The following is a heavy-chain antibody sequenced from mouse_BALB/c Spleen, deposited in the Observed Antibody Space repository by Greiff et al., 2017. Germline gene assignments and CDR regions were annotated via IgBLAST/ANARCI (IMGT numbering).Heavy chain of an antibody. V-gene: IGHV7-3*02. CDR1: GFTFTDYY. CDR3: ARDRGSITTATFAY. D-gene: IGHD1-2*01. CDR2: IRNKANGYTT. Sequence: EVKLMESGGGLVQPGGSLRLSCATSGFTFTDYYMSWVRQPPGKALEWLGFIRNKANGYTTEYSASVKGRFTISRDNSQSILYLQMNTLRAEDSATYYCARDRGSITTATFAYWGQGTLVTVSA. J-gene: IGHJ3*01.